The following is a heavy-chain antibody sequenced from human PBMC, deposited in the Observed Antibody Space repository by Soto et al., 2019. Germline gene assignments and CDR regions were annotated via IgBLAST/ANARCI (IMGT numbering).Heavy chain of an antibody. CDR2: INPDGGDK. Sequence: GGSLRLSCAASGFTFNSYWMSWIRQAPGKGLEWVANINPDGGDKHYVDSVKGRFTISRDNAKSSLYLQMNSLRVEDMAVYYCARDWRDGNNHGPDYWGQGT. CDR3: ARDWRDGNNHGPDY. J-gene: IGHJ4*02. CDR1: GFTFNSYW. D-gene: IGHD3-3*01. V-gene: IGHV3-7*04.